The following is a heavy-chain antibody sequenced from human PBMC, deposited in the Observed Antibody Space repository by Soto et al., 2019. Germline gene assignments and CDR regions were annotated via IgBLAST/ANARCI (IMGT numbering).Heavy chain of an antibody. CDR2: INHSGST. J-gene: IGHJ1*01. Sequence: SETLSLTCAVYGGSFSGYYWSWIRQPPGKGLEWIGEINHSGSTNYNPSLKSRVTISVDTSKNQFSLKLSSVTAADTAVYYCARGASYYRHFQHWGQGTLVTVSS. CDR1: GGSFSGYY. V-gene: IGHV4-34*01. D-gene: IGHD1-26*01. CDR3: ARGASYYRHFQH.